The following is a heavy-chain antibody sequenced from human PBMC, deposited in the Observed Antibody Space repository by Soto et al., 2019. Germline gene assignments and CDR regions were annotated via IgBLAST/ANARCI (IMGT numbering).Heavy chain of an antibody. CDR3: AGAGKYCTNGVCYFNGMDV. CDR1: GYTFTSYG. Sequence: QVQLVQSGAEVKKPGASVKVSCKASGYTFTSYGISWVRQAPGQGLEWMGWISAYNGNTNYAQKLQGRVTMTTDTSTSKAYTELRSLRSDKTAVYSCAGAGKYCTNGVCYFNGMDVWGQGTTVTVSS. CDR2: ISAYNGNT. J-gene: IGHJ6*02. D-gene: IGHD2-8*01. V-gene: IGHV1-18*01.